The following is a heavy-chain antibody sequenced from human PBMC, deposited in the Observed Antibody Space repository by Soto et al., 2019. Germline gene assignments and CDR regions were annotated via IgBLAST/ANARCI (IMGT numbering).Heavy chain of an antibody. CDR3: ARGGSSSGFDY. D-gene: IGHD6-6*01. CDR1: GGYISSYY. Sequence: LSLTCTVSGGYISSYYWSWIRQPAGKGLEWIGRIYSNGNTNYNPSLKSRVTMSIDTSKNQFSLKLTSVTAADTAVYYCARGGSSSGFDYWGQGTLVTVSS. CDR2: IYSNGNT. J-gene: IGHJ4*02. V-gene: IGHV4-4*07.